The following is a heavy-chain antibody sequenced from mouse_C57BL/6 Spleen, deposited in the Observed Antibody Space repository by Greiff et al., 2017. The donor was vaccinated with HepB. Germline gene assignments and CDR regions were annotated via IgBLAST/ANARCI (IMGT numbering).Heavy chain of an antibody. J-gene: IGHJ4*01. CDR1: GYTFTSYG. V-gene: IGHV1-81*01. Sequence: VKLQQSGAELARPGASVKLSCKASGYTFTSYGISWVKQRTGQGLEWIGEIYPRSGNTYYNEKFKGKATLTADKSSSTAYMELRSLTSEDSAVYFCARMKNGYSYAMDYWGQGTSVTVSS. D-gene: IGHD2-3*01. CDR3: ARMKNGYSYAMDY. CDR2: IYPRSGNT.